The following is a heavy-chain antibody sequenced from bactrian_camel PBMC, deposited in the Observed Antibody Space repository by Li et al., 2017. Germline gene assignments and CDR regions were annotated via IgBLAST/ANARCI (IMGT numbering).Heavy chain of an antibody. CDR1: DYSFSRYW. CDR2: IDSVGST. Sequence: QLVESGGGSVQAGESLKLSCAVSDYSFSRYWAWFRQAPGKERERVATIDSVGSTGYADSVKGRFTISRDNAKNTLYLQLSRLKTEDTAMYYCETRGKRGQGTQVTVS. CDR3: ETRGK. V-gene: IGHV3S1*01. J-gene: IGHJ4*01.